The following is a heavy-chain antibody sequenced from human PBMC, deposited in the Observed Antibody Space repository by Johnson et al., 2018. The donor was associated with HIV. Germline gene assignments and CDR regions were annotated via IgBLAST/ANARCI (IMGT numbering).Heavy chain of an antibody. V-gene: IGHV3-7*01. Sequence: VQLVESGGGLVQPGGSLRLSCAASGFTFSSYWMSWVRQAPGKGLEWVANIKQDGSEKYYVDSVKGRFTISRDNAKNSLYLQMNSLRAEDTAVYYCAREPRVVPAAIDAFDIWGQGTMVTVSS. CDR2: IKQDGSEK. CDR3: AREPRVVPAAIDAFDI. J-gene: IGHJ3*02. D-gene: IGHD2-2*01. CDR1: GFTFSSYW.